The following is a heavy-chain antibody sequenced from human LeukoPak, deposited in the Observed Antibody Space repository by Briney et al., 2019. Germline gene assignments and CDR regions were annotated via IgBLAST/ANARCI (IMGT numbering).Heavy chain of an antibody. V-gene: IGHV3-48*04. CDR3: ARVGYCSSTSCPRNFDY. CDR1: GFTFSSYA. Sequence: GGSLRLSCAASGFTFSSYAMNWVRQAPGKGLEWVSCITSSGSSLYYADSVKGRFTISRDTAKNSLYLRMNSLRAEDTAVYYCARVGYCSSTSCPRNFDYWGQGTLVTVSS. D-gene: IGHD2-2*01. J-gene: IGHJ4*02. CDR2: ITSSGSSL.